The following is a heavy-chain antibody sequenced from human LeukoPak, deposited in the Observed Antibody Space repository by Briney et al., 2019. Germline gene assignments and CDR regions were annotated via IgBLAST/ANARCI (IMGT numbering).Heavy chain of an antibody. CDR3: ARDRGDYGDSPFDY. V-gene: IGHV4-4*02. CDR1: GGSISSSNR. Sequence: SGTLSLTCAVSGGSISSSNRWSWVRQPPGKGLEWIGEIYHSGSTNYNPSLKSRVTISVDKSKNQFSLKLSSVTAADTAVYYCARDRGDYGDSPFDYWGQGTLVTVSS. CDR2: IYHSGST. J-gene: IGHJ4*02. D-gene: IGHD4-17*01.